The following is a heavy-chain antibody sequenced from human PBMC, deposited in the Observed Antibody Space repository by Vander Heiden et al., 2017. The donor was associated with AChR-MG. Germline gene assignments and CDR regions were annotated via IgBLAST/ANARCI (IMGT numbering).Heavy chain of an antibody. CDR2: ISSSSSYI. CDR1: GLTFSSYS. CDR3: ARGVLRFFSDY. J-gene: IGHJ4*02. D-gene: IGHD3-3*01. Sequence: EVQLVASGGGLVKPGGSLRLSCAASGLTFSSYSMNWVRQAPGKGLEWVSSISSSSSYIYDAYSVKGRFTISRDNAKNSLYLQMNSLRAEDTAVYYCARGVLRFFSDYWGQGTLVTVSS. V-gene: IGHV3-21*01.